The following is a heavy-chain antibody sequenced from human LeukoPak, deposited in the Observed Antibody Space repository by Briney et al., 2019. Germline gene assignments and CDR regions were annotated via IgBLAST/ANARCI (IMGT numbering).Heavy chain of an antibody. V-gene: IGHV3-21*01. Sequence: PGGSLRLSCPASGFTFSSYSMTWVRQAPGKGLKWVSSISSSSSYIYYADSVKGRFTISRDNAKNSLYLQMNSLRAEDTAVYYCARDLFACSGGSCRDYRGQGTLVTVSS. CDR3: ARDLFACSGGSCRDY. J-gene: IGHJ4*02. CDR2: ISSSSSYI. D-gene: IGHD2-15*01. CDR1: GFTFSSYS.